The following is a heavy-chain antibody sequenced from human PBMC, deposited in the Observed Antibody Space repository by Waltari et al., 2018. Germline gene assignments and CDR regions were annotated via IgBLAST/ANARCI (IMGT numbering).Heavy chain of an antibody. J-gene: IGHJ6*03. CDR1: GASIRSYF. CDR3: AKGVVVTTMSFYYYMDV. CDR2: MYHSGST. Sequence: QVQLQESGPGLVKSSETLSLTCTVSGASIRSYFWSWIRQSPGKGLEWIGYMYHSGSTNYSPSLKSRVTISVDTSKNQFFLKLSSVTAADTAVYYCAKGVVVTTMSFYYYMDVWGKGTPVTVSS. D-gene: IGHD2-21*02. V-gene: IGHV4-59*01.